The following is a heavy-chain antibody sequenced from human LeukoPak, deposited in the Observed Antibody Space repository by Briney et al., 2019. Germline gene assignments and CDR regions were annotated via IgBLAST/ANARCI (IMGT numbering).Heavy chain of an antibody. CDR2: IKSKTDGGTT. Sequence: GGSLRLSCAASGFTFSNAWMSWVRQAPGKGLEWVGRIKSKTDGGTTDYAAPVKGRFTISRDDSKNTLYLQTDSLKTEDTAVYYCARAVQLWFLDRYFDYWGQGTLVTVSS. V-gene: IGHV3-15*01. CDR1: GFTFSNAW. J-gene: IGHJ4*02. CDR3: ARAVQLWFLDRYFDY. D-gene: IGHD5-18*01.